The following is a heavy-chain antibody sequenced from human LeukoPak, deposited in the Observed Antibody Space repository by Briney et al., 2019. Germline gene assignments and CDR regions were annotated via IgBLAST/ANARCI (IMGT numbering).Heavy chain of an antibody. Sequence: ASVKVTCKSSGYTFTSYYMHWDRHAPGQGLEWMGIINPSGGSTSYAQTFQGRVTMTRYTSTTTDSMELRSHRPEDTAVYDCSRDGRIDYYDSSGYLDYWGQGTLVSVSS. CDR3: SRDGRIDYYDSSGYLDY. CDR2: INPSGGST. CDR1: GYTFTSYY. J-gene: IGHJ4*02. D-gene: IGHD3-22*01. V-gene: IGHV1-46*01.